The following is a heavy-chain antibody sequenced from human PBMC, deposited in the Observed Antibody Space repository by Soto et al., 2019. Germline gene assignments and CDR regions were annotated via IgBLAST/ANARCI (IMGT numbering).Heavy chain of an antibody. Sequence: PGGSLRLSCAASGFTFSDYAMHWVRQAPGKGLEWVANIKQGGTETYYVDSVKGRFTISKDHAKNSLYLQMNSLRVEDTALYYCASLDTARVETAGYWGQGTRVTVSS. CDR2: IKQGGTET. CDR3: ASLDTARVETAGY. J-gene: IGHJ4*02. CDR1: GFTFSDYA. V-gene: IGHV3-7*01. D-gene: IGHD5-18*01.